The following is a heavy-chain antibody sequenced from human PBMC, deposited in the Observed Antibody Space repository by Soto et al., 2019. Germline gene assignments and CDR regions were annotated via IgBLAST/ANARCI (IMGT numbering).Heavy chain of an antibody. CDR1: GYTFTSYA. Sequence: ASVKFSCTSSGYTFTSYAMHWVRQAPGQRLEWMGWIDAGNGNTKYSQKFQGRVTITRNTSASTAYMELSSLRSEDTAVYYCASGIVVAFDRCGQGKMVT. CDR3: ASGIVVAFDR. CDR2: IDAGNGNT. J-gene: IGHJ3*02. D-gene: IGHD1-26*01. V-gene: IGHV1-3*01.